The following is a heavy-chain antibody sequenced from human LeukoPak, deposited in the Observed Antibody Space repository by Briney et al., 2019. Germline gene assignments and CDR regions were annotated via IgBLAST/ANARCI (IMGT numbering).Heavy chain of an antibody. D-gene: IGHD3-22*01. CDR2: IYYSRST. CDR3: AGSGYYLAY. CDR1: GGSISSGGYY. J-gene: IGHJ4*02. Sequence: SEPLSLTCTVSGGSISSGGYYWSWIRQRPGKGLEWIGYIYYSRSTYYNPSLKSRVTISVDTSKNQFSLKLSSVTAADTAVYYCAGSGYYLAYWGQGTLVTVSS. V-gene: IGHV4-31*03.